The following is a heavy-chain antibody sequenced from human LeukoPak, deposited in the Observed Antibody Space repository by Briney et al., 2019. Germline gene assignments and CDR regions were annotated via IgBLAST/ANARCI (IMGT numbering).Heavy chain of an antibody. Sequence: PGGSLKLSCAASGFTFSGSAMHWVRQASGKGLEWVGRIRSKANSYATAYAASVKGRFTISRDDSKNTAYLQMNSLRTEDTAVYYCTELLTDYWGQGTLVTVSS. CDR2: IRSKANSYAT. CDR1: GFTFSGSA. V-gene: IGHV3-73*01. J-gene: IGHJ4*02. CDR3: TELLTDY. D-gene: IGHD1-26*01.